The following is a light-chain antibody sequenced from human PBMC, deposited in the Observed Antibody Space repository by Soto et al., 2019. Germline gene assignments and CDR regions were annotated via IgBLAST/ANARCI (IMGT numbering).Light chain of an antibody. CDR2: EVS. J-gene: IGLJ1*01. CDR1: SSDVGIYNY. Sequence: QSALTQPASVSGSPGQSIAISCTGSSSDVGIYNYVSWYQQHPGKVPKLIIYEVSNRPSGVSNRFSGSKSGNTASLTISGLQAEDEADYYCSSDTTSSTRVFGTGTKLTVL. V-gene: IGLV2-14*01. CDR3: SSDTTSSTRV.